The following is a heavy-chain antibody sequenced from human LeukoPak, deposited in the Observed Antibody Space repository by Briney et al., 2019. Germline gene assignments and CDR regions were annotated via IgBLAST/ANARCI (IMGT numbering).Heavy chain of an antibody. CDR1: GYTFTGYY. J-gene: IGHJ4*02. V-gene: IGHV1-2*02. D-gene: IGHD3-22*01. CDR3: ARIKLYDSSGYYLGY. Sequence: ASVKVSCKASGYTFTGYYMHWVRQAPGQGLEWMGWINPNSGGTNYAQKFQGRVTMTRDMSTSTVYMELSSLRSEDTAVYYCARIKLYDSSGYYLGYWGQGTLVTVSS. CDR2: INPNSGGT.